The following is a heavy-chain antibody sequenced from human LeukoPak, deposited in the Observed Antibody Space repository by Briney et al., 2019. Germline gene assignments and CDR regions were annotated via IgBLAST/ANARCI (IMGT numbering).Heavy chain of an antibody. CDR2: INHIGSP. V-gene: IGHV4-34*01. CDR3: AKTPTALVRGGYFFDN. Sequence: PSETLSLTYAVYGHSLSVHYWSWIRQPPGKGLECIGEINHIGSPNYSPSLKSRVTILVDTSKNQFSLRLSSVTAADTAVYYCAKTPTALVRGGYFFDNWGRGTLVTVSS. CDR1: GHSLSVHY. J-gene: IGHJ4*02. D-gene: IGHD6-6*01.